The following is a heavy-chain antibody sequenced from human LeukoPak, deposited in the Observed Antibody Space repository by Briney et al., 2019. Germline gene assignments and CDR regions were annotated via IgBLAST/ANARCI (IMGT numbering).Heavy chain of an antibody. V-gene: IGHV3-23*01. CDR3: ARDGAAAGTYAFDI. CDR1: GFTFSSYA. J-gene: IGHJ3*02. Sequence: GESLRLSCAASGFTFSSYAMSWVRQAPGKGLEWVSAISGSGGSTYYADSVKGRFTISRDNAKNSLYLQMNSLRAEDTAVYYCARDGAAAGTYAFDIWGQGTMVTVSS. D-gene: IGHD6-13*01. CDR2: ISGSGGST.